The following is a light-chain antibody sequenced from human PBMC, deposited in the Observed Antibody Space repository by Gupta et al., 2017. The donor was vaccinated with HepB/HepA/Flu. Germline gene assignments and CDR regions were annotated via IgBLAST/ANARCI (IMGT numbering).Light chain of an antibody. Sequence: EIVLTQCPATLSLSPGERSTLSCTASLSVSSNYLAWYQQKPGQAPRLLIYGASSRATGIPDRFRGSGSGTDFTLTINRLEPEDFAVYFCQQYGGSPGSFGLGTKLEIK. CDR2: GAS. CDR1: LSVSSNY. J-gene: IGKJ2*03. V-gene: IGKV3-20*01. CDR3: QQYGGSPGS.